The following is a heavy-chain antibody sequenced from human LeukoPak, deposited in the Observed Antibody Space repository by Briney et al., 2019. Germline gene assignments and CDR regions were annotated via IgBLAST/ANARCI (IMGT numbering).Heavy chain of an antibody. Sequence: GASVKVSCKASGYTFTGYYIHWVRQAPGQGLEWMGWINPNSGGTNYARKFQGRVTMTRDTSITTAYMELTRLISDEKAVYYCARTYYDSRGYYYFDYWGQGTLVTV. J-gene: IGHJ4*02. D-gene: IGHD3-22*01. CDR1: GYTFTGYY. CDR2: INPNSGGT. CDR3: ARTYYDSRGYYYFDY. V-gene: IGHV1-2*02.